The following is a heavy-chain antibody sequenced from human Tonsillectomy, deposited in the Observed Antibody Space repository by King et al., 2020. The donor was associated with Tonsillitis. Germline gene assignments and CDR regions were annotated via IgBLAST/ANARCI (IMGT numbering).Heavy chain of an antibody. CDR3: GRGPAALRAAPGSSTWVDA. V-gene: IGHV1-46*03. J-gene: IGHJ5*02. CDR2: IDTNYGRS. CDR1: GYTFTTYF. D-gene: IGHD3-10*01. Sequence: QLVESGAEVRNPGASVKVACRASGYTFTTYFIHWVRQAPGQGLEWVGTIDTNYGRSRYAQRFQGRVTMTSDTSTSTVYMEVSSLRSEDSAIYFCGRGPAALRAAPGSSTWVDAWGQGILVTVSS.